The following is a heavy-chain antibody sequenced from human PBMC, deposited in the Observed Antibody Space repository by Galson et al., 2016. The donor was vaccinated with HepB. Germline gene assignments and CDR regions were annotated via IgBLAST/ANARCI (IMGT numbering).Heavy chain of an antibody. J-gene: IGHJ5*01. V-gene: IGHV4-61*01. D-gene: IGHD6-19*01. CDR3: ARAEGISGWLTPTRRRFDP. Sequence: SETLSLTCTVSGDSLNSGNFYWTWIRQPPGRGLEWIGHRHYSGNSIYSPPLRSRVTISMDMSRNQVSLKLSSVTAADTAVYYCARAEGISGWLTPTRRRFDPWGQGVMVSVST. CDR2: RHYSGNS. CDR1: GDSLNSGNFY.